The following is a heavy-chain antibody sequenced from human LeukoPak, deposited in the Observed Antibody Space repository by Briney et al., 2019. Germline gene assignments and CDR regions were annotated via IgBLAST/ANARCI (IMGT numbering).Heavy chain of an antibody. V-gene: IGHV3-74*01. CDR1: GFTFSNYW. Sequence: HPGGSLRLSCAASGFTFSNYWMHWVRQAPGKGLVWVSLINSDGSTTSYADSVKGRFTISRDNAKDTVYLQMNSLRVDDTAVYYCARDYSGSPDQWGRGTLITVSS. CDR3: ARDYSGSPDQ. D-gene: IGHD3-10*01. CDR2: INSDGSTT. J-gene: IGHJ4*02.